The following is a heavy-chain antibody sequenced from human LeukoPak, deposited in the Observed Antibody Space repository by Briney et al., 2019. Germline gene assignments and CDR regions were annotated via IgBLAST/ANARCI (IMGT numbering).Heavy chain of an antibody. CDR3: ARDGTFDI. Sequence: ASVKVSCKASGHTFTGYYIHWVRQAPGQGLEWMGWINPNSGGTSYAQKFQDRVTMTRDTSISTAHMDLSRLRSDDTAVYYCARDGTFDIWGQGTLVTVSS. CDR2: INPNSGGT. J-gene: IGHJ3*02. V-gene: IGHV1-2*02. CDR1: GHTFTGYY. D-gene: IGHD1-14*01.